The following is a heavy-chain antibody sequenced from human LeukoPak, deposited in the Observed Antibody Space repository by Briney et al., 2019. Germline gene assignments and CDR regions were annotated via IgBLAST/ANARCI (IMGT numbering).Heavy chain of an antibody. CDR3: AKETSNSPLAY. V-gene: IGHV3-23*01. Sequence: GGSLRLSCAASGFTFSNHAMNWVRQAPGKGLEWVSVISASTYYADSVKGRFTISRDNSKNTLYLQMKRLRAEDTAVYYCAKETSNSPLAYWGQGTLVTVSS. CDR1: GFTFSNHA. D-gene: IGHD4-11*01. J-gene: IGHJ4*02. CDR2: ISAST.